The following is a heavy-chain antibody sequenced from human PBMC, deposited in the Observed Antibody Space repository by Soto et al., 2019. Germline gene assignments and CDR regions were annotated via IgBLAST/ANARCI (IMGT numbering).Heavy chain of an antibody. D-gene: IGHD6-13*01. Sequence: QVQLQESGPGLVKPSQTLSLIFSVSGGSINSGGYYWNWIRHHAGEGLEWIGYIFYSGSTYYNPYLKSRVTISADTSKNQFSLNLSSVTAADTAVYFCPRRYRQSGYSSSWVFDYWGQGTLVNVSS. CDR2: IFYSGST. CDR3: PRRYRQSGYSSSWVFDY. V-gene: IGHV4-31*03. CDR1: GGSINSGGYY. J-gene: IGHJ4*02.